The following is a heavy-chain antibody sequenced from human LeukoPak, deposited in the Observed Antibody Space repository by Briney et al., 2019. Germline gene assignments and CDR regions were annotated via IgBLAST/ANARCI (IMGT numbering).Heavy chain of an antibody. D-gene: IGHD6-13*01. CDR2: ISGSGGGT. CDR3: AKDWPSEWQQLPDYDAFDI. Sequence: GGSLRLSCAASGFTFNSYAMSWVRQAPEKGLEWVATISGSGGGTYYADSVKGRFTISRDDSKNTLYLQMNSLRAEDTALYYCAKDWPSEWQQLPDYDAFDIWGQGTMVTVSS. V-gene: IGHV3-23*01. J-gene: IGHJ3*02. CDR1: GFTFNSYA.